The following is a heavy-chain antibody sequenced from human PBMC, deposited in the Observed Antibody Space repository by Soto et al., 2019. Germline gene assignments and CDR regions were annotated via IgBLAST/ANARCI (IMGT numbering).Heavy chain of an antibody. CDR3: ARDLIVDGPDNYAMDV. Sequence: ASVRVSCKASGYSLRGNYIHWVRQTPGQGLEWMGWINPNSSGTVYAQKFQGSVTMTRDTSLTTVYMQLNRLTSDDSAVYYCARDLIVDGPDNYAMDVWGEGTKVTVYS. D-gene: IGHD3-22*01. J-gene: IGHJ6*04. V-gene: IGHV1-2*02. CDR2: INPNSSGT. CDR1: GYSLRGNY.